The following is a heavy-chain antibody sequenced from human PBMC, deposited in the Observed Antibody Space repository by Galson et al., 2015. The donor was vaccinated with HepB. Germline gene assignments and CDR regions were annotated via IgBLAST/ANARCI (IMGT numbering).Heavy chain of an antibody. CDR1: GFTFSNAW. V-gene: IGHV3-15*07. CDR3: TTDFPKSMVRGVIRYFQH. CDR2: IKSKTDGGTT. Sequence: LRLSCAASGFTFSNAWMNWVRQAPGKGLEWVGRIKSKTDGGTTDYAAPVKGRFTISRDDSKNTLYLQMNSLKTEDTAVYYCTTDFPKSMVRGVIRYFQHWGQGTLVTVSS. J-gene: IGHJ1*01. D-gene: IGHD3-10*01.